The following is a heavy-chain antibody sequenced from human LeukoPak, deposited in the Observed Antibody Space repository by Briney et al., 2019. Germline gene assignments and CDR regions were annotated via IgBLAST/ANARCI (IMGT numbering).Heavy chain of an antibody. J-gene: IGHJ4*02. CDR3: ATDAGYYRFEY. D-gene: IGHD2-21*01. V-gene: IGHV3-7*01. Sequence: PGGSLRLSCTDSGFTFGAHWISWVRQAPGKGLEWVANINQDASEKFYVDSVKGRFTISRDNARKSVYLQIDSLSDEDMGVYYCATDAGYYRFEYWGQGTLVTV. CDR1: GFTFGAHW. CDR2: INQDASEK.